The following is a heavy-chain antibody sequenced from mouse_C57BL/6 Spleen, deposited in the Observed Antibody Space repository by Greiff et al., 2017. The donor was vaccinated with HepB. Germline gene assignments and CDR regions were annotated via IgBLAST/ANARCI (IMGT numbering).Heavy chain of an antibody. Sequence: EVKLVESGGGLVKPGGSLKLSCAASGFTFSDYGMHWVRQAPEKGLEWVAYISSGSSTIYYADTVKGRFTISRDNAKNTLFLEMTSLRSEDTAMYYCARKAAQATDYAMDYWGQGTSVTVSS. CDR3: ARKAAQATDYAMDY. CDR1: GFTFSDYG. D-gene: IGHD3-2*02. J-gene: IGHJ4*01. CDR2: ISSGSSTI. V-gene: IGHV5-17*01.